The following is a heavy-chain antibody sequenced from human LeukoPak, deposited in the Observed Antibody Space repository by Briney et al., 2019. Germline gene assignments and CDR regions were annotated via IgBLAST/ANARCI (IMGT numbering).Heavy chain of an antibody. J-gene: IGHJ4*02. V-gene: IGHV3-9*01. Sequence: PGRSLRLSCAASGFTFDDYAMHWVRQAPGKGLEWVSGISWNSGSIGYADSVKGRFTISRDNAKNSLYLQMNSLRAEDTALYYCAKERDYGDYEGEYYFDYWGQGTLVTVSS. CDR3: AKERDYGDYEGEYYFDY. D-gene: IGHD4-17*01. CDR1: GFTFDDYA. CDR2: ISWNSGSI.